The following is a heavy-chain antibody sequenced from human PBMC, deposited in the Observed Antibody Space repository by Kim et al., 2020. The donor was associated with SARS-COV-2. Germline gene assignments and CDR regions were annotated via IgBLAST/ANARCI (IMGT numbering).Heavy chain of an antibody. CDR1: GFTFSSYS. J-gene: IGHJ6*02. Sequence: GGSLRLSCAASGFTFSSYSMNWVRQAPGKGLEWVSYISSSSSTIYYADSVKGRFTTSRDNAKNSLYLQMNSLRDEDTAVYYCARLYYDSSGYYYYYYYGMDVWGQGTTVTVSS. CDR2: ISSSSSTI. CDR3: ARLYYDSSGYYYYYYYGMDV. V-gene: IGHV3-48*02. D-gene: IGHD3-22*01.